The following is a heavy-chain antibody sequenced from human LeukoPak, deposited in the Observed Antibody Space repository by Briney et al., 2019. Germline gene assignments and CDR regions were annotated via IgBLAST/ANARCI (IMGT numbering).Heavy chain of an antibody. CDR3: ARRPVASVAFDI. J-gene: IGHJ3*02. CDR1: GYTFTSYD. D-gene: IGHD3-3*01. V-gene: IGHV1-8*01. Sequence: ASVKVSCKASGYTFTSYDINWVRQATGQGLEWMGWMNPNSGNTGYAQKFQGRVTMTRNTSISTAYMELSSLRSEDTAVYYCARRPVASVAFDIWGQGTMVTVSS. CDR2: MNPNSGNT.